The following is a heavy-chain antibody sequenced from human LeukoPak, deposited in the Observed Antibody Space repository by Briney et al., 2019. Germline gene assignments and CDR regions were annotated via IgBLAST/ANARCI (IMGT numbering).Heavy chain of an antibody. Sequence: PGGSLRLSCAASGLGFSTYGLAFSTYAMSWVRQAPGKGLEWVAAFSGNGGITFYADSVKGRFTISRDDSKNTVYLQMSSLRVDDTAVYFCAKVSTLAEGRGPSFDSWGQGILVTVSA. J-gene: IGHJ4*02. CDR2: FSGNGGIT. CDR1: GLGFSTYGLAFSTYA. D-gene: IGHD2-2*01. CDR3: AKVSTLAEGRGPSFDS. V-gene: IGHV3-23*01.